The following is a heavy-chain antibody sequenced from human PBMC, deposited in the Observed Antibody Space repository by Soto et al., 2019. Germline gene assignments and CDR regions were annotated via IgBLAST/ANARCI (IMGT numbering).Heavy chain of an antibody. J-gene: IGHJ5*02. CDR1: GFTFGTYG. D-gene: IGHD1-1*01. CDR2: ITGGNT. Sequence: EVQLLESGGGLIQPGGSLRLSCEASGFTFGTYGMGWVRQAPGKGLEWVSTITGGNTYYAASVRGRFTISRDNYKNTLYLQMSSLRAEDTALYYCAQGLGANFPFSRYFDPWGQGTQVTVSS. V-gene: IGHV3-23*01. CDR3: AQGLGANFPFSRYFDP.